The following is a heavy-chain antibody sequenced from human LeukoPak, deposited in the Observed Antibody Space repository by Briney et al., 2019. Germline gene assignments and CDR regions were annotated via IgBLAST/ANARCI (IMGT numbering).Heavy chain of an antibody. CDR2: ISGSGGST. CDR3: AKTVGKGSFVAGTGDY. Sequence: GGSLRLSCAASGFTFSSYAMSWVRQAPGKGLEWVSAISGSGGSTYYADSVKGRFTISRDNSKNTLYLQMNSLRAEDTAVYYCAKTVGKGSFVAGTGDYWGQGTLVTVSS. J-gene: IGHJ4*02. D-gene: IGHD6-19*01. CDR1: GFTFSSYA. V-gene: IGHV3-23*01.